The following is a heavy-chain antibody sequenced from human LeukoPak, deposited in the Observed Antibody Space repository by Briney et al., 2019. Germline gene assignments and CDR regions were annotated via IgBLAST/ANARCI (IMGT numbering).Heavy chain of an antibody. V-gene: IGHV1-46*01. CDR1: GYTFTSYY. Sequence: ASVKVSCKASGYTFTSYYMHWVRQAPGQGLEWMGIINPSGGSTSYAQKFQGRVTMTRDMSTSTVYMELSSLRSEDTAVYYRATSGGDILTGYYERSFDYWGQGTLVTVSS. D-gene: IGHD3-9*01. CDR3: ATSGGDILTGYYERSFDY. J-gene: IGHJ4*02. CDR2: INPSGGST.